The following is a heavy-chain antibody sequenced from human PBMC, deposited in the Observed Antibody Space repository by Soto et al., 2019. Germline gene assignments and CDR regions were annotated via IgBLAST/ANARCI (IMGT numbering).Heavy chain of an antibody. CDR3: ARDRNYYGSGSSAIDY. Sequence: PGGSLRLSCSTSGFTFSSYGMYWVRQAPGKGLEWVAVIWYDGTNKYYADSVKGRFTISRDNSKNTLYLQMNSLRVEDTAVYYCARDRNYYGSGSSAIDYWGQGTLVTVPQ. V-gene: IGHV3-33*01. CDR2: IWYDGTNK. D-gene: IGHD3-10*01. J-gene: IGHJ4*02. CDR1: GFTFSSYG.